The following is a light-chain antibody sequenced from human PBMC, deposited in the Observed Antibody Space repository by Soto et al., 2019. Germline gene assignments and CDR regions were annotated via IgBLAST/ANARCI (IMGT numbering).Light chain of an antibody. Sequence: IQLTQSPASLCASVGDRGTITCRAGQGIRSDLGWYQQRPGKAPKLLIYAASSLQSGVPSRFSGSGSGTDFTLTISSLQPEDFAMYYCQQDYSSPRTFGQGTKVDIK. CDR1: QGIRSD. J-gene: IGKJ1*01. V-gene: IGKV1-6*01. CDR2: AAS. CDR3: QQDYSSPRT.